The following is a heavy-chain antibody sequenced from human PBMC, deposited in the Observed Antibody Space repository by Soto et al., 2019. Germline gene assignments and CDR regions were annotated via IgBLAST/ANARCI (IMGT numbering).Heavy chain of an antibody. Sequence: PSETLSLTCTVARGSISSGGYYWSWIRQAPGKGLEWIGYFYYSGSTYYNASLKSRVTISVDTSKNQFSLKLGSVTAADPAVYYCAIAPVVALAATYGMDVWGQRTTVTVSS. CDR1: RGSISSGGYY. J-gene: IGHJ6*02. D-gene: IGHD2-15*01. V-gene: IGHV4-30-4*01. CDR3: AIAPVVALAATYGMDV. CDR2: FYYSGST.